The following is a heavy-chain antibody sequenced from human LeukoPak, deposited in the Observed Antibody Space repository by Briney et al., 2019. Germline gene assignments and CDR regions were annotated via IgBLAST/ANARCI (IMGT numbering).Heavy chain of an antibody. V-gene: IGHV3-23*01. J-gene: IGHJ6*03. Sequence: GGSLRLSCAASGFTFSSYAMSGVRQAPGKGLEWGSGISGIGGSTYYADSVKGRFTISRDNSKNTLYLQMNTLSGEDTALYYCAKLGGYDWGYIDVWGKGTTVTVPS. CDR3: AKLGGYDWGYIDV. CDR1: GFTFSSYA. D-gene: IGHD5-12*01. CDR2: ISGIGGST.